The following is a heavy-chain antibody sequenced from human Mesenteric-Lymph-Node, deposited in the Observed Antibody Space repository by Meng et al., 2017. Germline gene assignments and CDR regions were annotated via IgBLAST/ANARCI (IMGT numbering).Heavy chain of an antibody. Sequence: GGSLRLSCKGSGYSFTSYWIGWVRQMPGKGLEWMGIIYPGDSDTRYSPSFQGQVTISADKSISTAYLQWSSLKASDTAMYYCARMGEPNYDPFDYWGQGTLVTVSS. CDR1: GYSFTSYW. J-gene: IGHJ4*02. CDR2: IYPGDSDT. V-gene: IGHV5-51*01. CDR3: ARMGEPNYDPFDY. D-gene: IGHD1-14*01.